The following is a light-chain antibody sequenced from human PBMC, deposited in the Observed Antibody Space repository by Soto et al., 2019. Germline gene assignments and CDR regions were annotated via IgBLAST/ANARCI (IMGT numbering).Light chain of an antibody. CDR3: SSYTSSTTLYV. Sequence: QSVLTQPASVSGSPGQSITISCTGTYGDVGGYNRVSWYQHHPGKAPKMLIFEVSTRPSGISDRFSGSKSGDTASLTISGLQGEDEADYHCSSYTSSTTLYVFGSGTKV. CDR2: EVS. V-gene: IGLV2-14*01. J-gene: IGLJ1*01. CDR1: YGDVGGYNR.